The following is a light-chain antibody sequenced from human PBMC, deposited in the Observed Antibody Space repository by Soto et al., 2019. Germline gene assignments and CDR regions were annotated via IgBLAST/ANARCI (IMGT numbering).Light chain of an antibody. Sequence: QSVLTQPPSVSGAPGQRVTISCTGSSSNIGAGYDVHWYQQLPGTAPKLLIYRNDNRPSGVPDRFSGSKSGTSASLALTGLQAEDEADYYCQSFDSRLGDYVFGTGTKLTVL. CDR1: SSNIGAGYD. CDR3: QSFDSRLGDYV. CDR2: RND. V-gene: IGLV1-40*01. J-gene: IGLJ1*01.